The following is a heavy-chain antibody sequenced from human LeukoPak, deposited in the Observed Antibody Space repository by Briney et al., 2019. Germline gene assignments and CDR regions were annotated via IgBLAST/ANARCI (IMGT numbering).Heavy chain of an antibody. D-gene: IGHD4-11*01. V-gene: IGHV4-4*07. Sequence: SETLSLTCTVSGGSISSYYWSWIRQPAGKGLEWIGRIYTSGSTNYNPSLKSRVTMSVDTSKNQFSLKLSSVTAADTAVYYCARDGFTVRSYYYYMDVWGKGTTVTVSS. CDR1: GGSISSYY. CDR3: ARDGFTVRSYYYYMDV. J-gene: IGHJ6*03. CDR2: IYTSGST.